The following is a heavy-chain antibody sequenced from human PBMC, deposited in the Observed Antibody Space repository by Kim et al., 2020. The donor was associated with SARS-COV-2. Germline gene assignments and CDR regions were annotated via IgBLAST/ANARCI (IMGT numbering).Heavy chain of an antibody. J-gene: IGHJ4*02. CDR3: TTDPYVVVVPAAKNFDY. Sequence: VKGRFTISRDDSKNTLYLQMNSLKTEDTAVYYCTTDPYVVVVPAAKNFDYWGQGTLVTVSS. V-gene: IGHV3-15*01. D-gene: IGHD2-2*01.